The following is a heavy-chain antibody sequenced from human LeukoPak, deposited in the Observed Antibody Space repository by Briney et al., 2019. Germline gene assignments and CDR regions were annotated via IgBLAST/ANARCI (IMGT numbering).Heavy chain of an antibody. D-gene: IGHD3-3*01. CDR2: ISSSSSYI. J-gene: IGHJ4*02. V-gene: IGHV3-21*01. Sequence: GGSLRLSCAASGFTFSSYSMNWVRQAPGKGLEWVSSISSSSSYIYYADSVKGRFTISRDNAKNSLYLQMNGLRAEDTAVYYCVASDYDFWSGRPFDYWGQGTLVTVSS. CDR1: GFTFSSYS. CDR3: VASDYDFWSGRPFDY.